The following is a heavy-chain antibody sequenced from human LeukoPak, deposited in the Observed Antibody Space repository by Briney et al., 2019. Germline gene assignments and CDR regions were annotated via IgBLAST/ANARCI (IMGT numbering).Heavy chain of an antibody. J-gene: IGHJ4*02. CDR2: ISGSGGST. D-gene: IGHD1-26*01. V-gene: IGHV3-23*01. Sequence: GGSLRLSCAASGFTLSSYAMSWVRQAPGKGLEWVSAISGSGGSTYYADSVKGRFTISRDNSKNTLYLQMNSLRAEDTAVYYCARDRVGATDYFDYWGQGTLVTVSS. CDR1: GFTLSSYA. CDR3: ARDRVGATDYFDY.